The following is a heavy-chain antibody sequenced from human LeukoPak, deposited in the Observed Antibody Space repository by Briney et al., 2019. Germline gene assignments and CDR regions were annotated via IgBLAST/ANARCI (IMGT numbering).Heavy chain of an antibody. V-gene: IGHV4-34*01. J-gene: IGHJ3*02. D-gene: IGHD3-22*01. CDR2: IYHSGST. Sequence: SETLSLTCAVYGGLFTDHYWSWIRQPPGKGLEWIGEIYHSGSTNYNPSLKSRVTTSVDASNNQFSLKLTSVTAADTAVYYCATSTTVYYYDSSGRPLDVFDIWGQGTMVTVSS. CDR1: GGLFTDHY. CDR3: ATSTTVYYYDSSGRPLDVFDI.